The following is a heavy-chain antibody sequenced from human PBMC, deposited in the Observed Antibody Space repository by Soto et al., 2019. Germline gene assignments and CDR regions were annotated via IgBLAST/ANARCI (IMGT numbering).Heavy chain of an antibody. Sequence: PSETLSLTCTVSGGSISSGGYYWSWIRQHPGKGLEWIGYIYYSGSTYYNPSLKSRVTISVDTSKNQFSLKLSSVTAADTAVYYCAREPTETVTTAPHFDYWGQGTLVTVSS. J-gene: IGHJ4*02. CDR3: AREPTETVTTAPHFDY. CDR1: GGSISSGGYY. D-gene: IGHD4-4*01. CDR2: IYYSGST. V-gene: IGHV4-31*03.